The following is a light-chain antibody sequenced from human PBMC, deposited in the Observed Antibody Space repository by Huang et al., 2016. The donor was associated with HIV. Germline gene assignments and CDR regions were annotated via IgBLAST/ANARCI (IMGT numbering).Light chain of an antibody. CDR2: GAS. CDR3: QQYNDWPPLT. V-gene: IGKV3-15*01. Sequence: EIELTQSPATLSVSPGVIATLSCRASQSVNTDVAWYQKKKGQAHRLLIYGASTRATVIPAKFNGTGSGTEFSLTISNLQSEDCAVYYCQQYNDWPPLTFGGGTEVEL. CDR1: QSVNTD. J-gene: IGKJ4*01.